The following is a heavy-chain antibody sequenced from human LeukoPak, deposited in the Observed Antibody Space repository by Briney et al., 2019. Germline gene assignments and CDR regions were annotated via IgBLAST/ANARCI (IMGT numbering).Heavy chain of an antibody. D-gene: IGHD1-1*01. CDR1: GFIFSTAW. CDR3: GTGQSSTRHDGY. V-gene: IGHV3-15*01. J-gene: IGHJ1*01. Sequence: GGSLRLSCAAPGFIFSTAWMSWVRQAPGKGLEWVGRIKSKKDGETADYAALVKGRFSISRDDSKNMLYLQIDGLTTEDTAVYYCGTGQSSTRHDGYWGQGTLVTVSS. CDR2: IKSKKDGETA.